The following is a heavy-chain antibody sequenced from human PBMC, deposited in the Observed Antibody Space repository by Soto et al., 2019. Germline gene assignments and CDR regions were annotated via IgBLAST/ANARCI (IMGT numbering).Heavy chain of an antibody. CDR3: VKTSVAAYYYDSSAQWFDP. D-gene: IGHD3-22*01. CDR1: GFTFSSYG. Sequence: QVQLVESGGGVVQPGRSLRLSCAASGFTFSSYGMHWVRQAPGKGLEWVAVISYDGSNKYYADSVKGRLTISRDNSKRTLYLQMNSLRAEDTAVYYCVKTSVAAYYYDSSAQWFDPWGQGTLVTVSS. CDR2: ISYDGSNK. J-gene: IGHJ5*02. V-gene: IGHV3-30*18.